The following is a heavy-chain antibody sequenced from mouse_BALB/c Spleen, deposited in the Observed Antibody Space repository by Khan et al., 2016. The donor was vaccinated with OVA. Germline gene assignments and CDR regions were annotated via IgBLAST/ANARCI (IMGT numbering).Heavy chain of an antibody. CDR3: GRNYWFAY. CDR1: GFTFSNYG. V-gene: IGHV5-6-5*01. Sequence: EVKLLESGGGLVKPGGSLKLSCAASGFTFSNYGVSWVRQTPEKRLEWVASISSGDTTYYPDSVKDRFTIFSDNASNILYLQMSSLRSEDTAMYYCGRNYWFAYWGQGTLVTVSA. CDR2: ISSGDTT. D-gene: IGHD1-3*01. J-gene: IGHJ3*01.